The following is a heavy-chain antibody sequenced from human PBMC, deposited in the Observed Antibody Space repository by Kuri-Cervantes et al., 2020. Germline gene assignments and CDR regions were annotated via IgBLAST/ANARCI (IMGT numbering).Heavy chain of an antibody. J-gene: IGHJ5*02. CDR2: IRKRVYGGTT. Sequence: GESLKISCTTSGFTFGDYAMSWVRQAPGKGLEWVGFIRKRVYGGTTEYAASVKGRFTISRDDSKSIAYLQMNSLKIEDTAMYYCTIGYGTNHWGQGTLVTVSS. V-gene: IGHV3-49*04. D-gene: IGHD5-18*01. CDR1: GFTFGDYA. CDR3: TIGYGTNH.